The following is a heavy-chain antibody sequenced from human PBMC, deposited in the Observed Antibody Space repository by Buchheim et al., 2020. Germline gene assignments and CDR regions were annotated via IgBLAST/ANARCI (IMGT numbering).Heavy chain of an antibody. V-gene: IGHV1-46*01. CDR1: GYTFTTYY. J-gene: IGHJ5*02. CDR2: INPSGGST. Sequence: QVQLVQSGAEVKKPGASVNISCKASGYTFTTYYMHWVRQAPGQGLEWMGIINPSGGSTTYAQKFQGRVTITRVTSASTAFMDLSSLRFEDTAVYYCARELEPWSLGNWFDPWGQGTL. D-gene: IGHD1-1*01. CDR3: ARELEPWSLGNWFDP.